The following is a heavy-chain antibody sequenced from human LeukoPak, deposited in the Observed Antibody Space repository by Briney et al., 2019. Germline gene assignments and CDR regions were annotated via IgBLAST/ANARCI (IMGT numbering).Heavy chain of an antibody. CDR3: RGIADPYSFDS. Sequence: KPSETLSLTCTVSGGSINFYYWSWIRQPAGKGLEWIGRIYSTGSTNYSPSLKSRVTMSVDKSKNQFSLNLSSVTAADTAVYCARGIADPYSFDSWGQGTLVTVSS. V-gene: IGHV4-4*07. J-gene: IGHJ4*02. CDR1: GGSINFYY. CDR2: IYSTGST. D-gene: IGHD6-13*01.